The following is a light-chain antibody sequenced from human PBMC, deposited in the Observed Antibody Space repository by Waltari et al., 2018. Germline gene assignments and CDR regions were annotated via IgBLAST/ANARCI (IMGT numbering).Light chain of an antibody. J-gene: IGLJ2*01. Sequence: SYELTQPPAVSVSPGQTASITCSGDKLGDKFVCWYQLKAGQSPLVVIYQDDKRPSGIPERFSGSNSGNTATLTISGTQAMDEADYYCQAWDSGTVFGGGTKLTVL. CDR2: QDD. V-gene: IGLV3-1*01. CDR3: QAWDSGTV. CDR1: KLGDKF.